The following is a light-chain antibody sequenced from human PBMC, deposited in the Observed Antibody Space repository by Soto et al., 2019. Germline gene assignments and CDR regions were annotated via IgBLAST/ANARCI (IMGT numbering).Light chain of an antibody. V-gene: IGKV3-20*01. CDR1: QSVSSNY. CDR3: QQYDRSPLT. Sequence: EIVLTQSPGTLSLSPGERATLSCRASQSVSSNYLAWYQQKPGQAPRLLIYGASSRATGIPDRFSGSGSGTDFTLTTSRLEPEDFAVYYCQQYDRSPLTFGGGTKVEIK. CDR2: GAS. J-gene: IGKJ4*01.